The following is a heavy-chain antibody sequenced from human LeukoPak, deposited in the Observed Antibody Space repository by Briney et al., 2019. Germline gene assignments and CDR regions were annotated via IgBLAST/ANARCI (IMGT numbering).Heavy chain of an antibody. D-gene: IGHD2/OR15-2a*01. CDR1: GITLSSYA. V-gene: IGHV3-23*01. J-gene: IGHJ4*02. CDR3: AKDSAKKYDDH. CDR2: ISTSGGNT. Sequence: GGSLRPSGAASGITLSSYAMSWVRQAPGKGLWGSSGISTSGGNTDYADCVKGRFTISRHNSKKTLYLEMNSLRAEDTAVYYFAKDSAKKYDDHWGQGTLVTVSS.